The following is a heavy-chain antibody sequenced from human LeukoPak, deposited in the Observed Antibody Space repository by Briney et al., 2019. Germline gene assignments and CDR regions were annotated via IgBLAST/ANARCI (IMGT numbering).Heavy chain of an antibody. CDR1: GFTFSNYW. CDR2: INRDGSER. Sequence: GGSLGLSCAASGFTFSNYWMTWVRQAPGKGLEWVANINRDGSERYYVDSVKGRFTISRDDAKSSLYLQMNSLRAEDTAVYYCARRNAMDVWGQGTTVIVFS. V-gene: IGHV3-7*03. J-gene: IGHJ6*02. CDR3: ARRNAMDV.